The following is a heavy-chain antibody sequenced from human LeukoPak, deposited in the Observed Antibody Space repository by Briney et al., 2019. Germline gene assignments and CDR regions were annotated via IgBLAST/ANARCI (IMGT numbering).Heavy chain of an antibody. Sequence: GGSLRLSCAASGFTFSSYWMSWVRQAPGKGLEWVANIKQDGSEKYYVDSVKGRFTISRDNAKNSLYLQMNSLRAEDTAVYYCARARKAHDLVNPLDYSGQGNLVTASS. CDR3: ARARKAHDLVNPLDY. CDR1: GFTFSSYW. D-gene: IGHD4-23*01. J-gene: IGHJ4*01. CDR2: IKQDGSEK. V-gene: IGHV3-7*01.